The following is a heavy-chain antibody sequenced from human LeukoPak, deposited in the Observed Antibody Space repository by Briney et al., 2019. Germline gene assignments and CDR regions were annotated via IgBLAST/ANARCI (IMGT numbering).Heavy chain of an antibody. Sequence: TGGSLRLSCAASGFTFSSYAMSWVRQAPGKGLEWVSAISGSGGSTYYADSVKGRFTVSRDNSKNTLYLQMNSLRAEDTAVYYCAKVGWDYGDYGYFDLWGRGTLVTVSS. CDR2: ISGSGGST. D-gene: IGHD4-17*01. CDR1: GFTFSSYA. CDR3: AKVGWDYGDYGYFDL. V-gene: IGHV3-23*01. J-gene: IGHJ2*01.